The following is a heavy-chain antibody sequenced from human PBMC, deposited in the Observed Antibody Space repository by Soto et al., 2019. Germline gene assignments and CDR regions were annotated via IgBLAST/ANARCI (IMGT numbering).Heavy chain of an antibody. Sequence: GGSRSLCNGAPGFTVGSNYMILVRPATGKGLEWVSVIYSGGSTYYADSVKGRFTISRDNSKNTLYLQMNSLRAEDTAVYYCARDQRAVAGDYYYYGMDVWGQGTTVTVSS. CDR2: IYSGGST. J-gene: IGHJ6*02. CDR1: GFTVGSNY. CDR3: ARDQRAVAGDYYYYGMDV. D-gene: IGHD6-19*01. V-gene: IGHV3-53*01.